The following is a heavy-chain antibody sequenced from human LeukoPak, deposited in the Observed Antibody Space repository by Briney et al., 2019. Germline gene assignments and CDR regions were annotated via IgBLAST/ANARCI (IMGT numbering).Heavy chain of an antibody. J-gene: IGHJ4*02. D-gene: IGHD2-2*01. CDR3: ARDSLGYCSSTSCPPIDY. CDR1: GITLSNYG. V-gene: IGHV3-20*04. Sequence: GGSLRLSCAVSGITLSNYGMTWVRQAPGKGLEWVSGINWNGGSTGYADSVRGRFTISRDNAKNSLYLQMNSLRAEDTALYYCARDSLGYCSSTSCPPIDYWGQGTLVTVSS. CDR2: INWNGGST.